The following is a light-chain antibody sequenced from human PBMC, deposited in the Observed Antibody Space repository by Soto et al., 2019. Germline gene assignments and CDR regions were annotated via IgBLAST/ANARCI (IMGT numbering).Light chain of an antibody. J-gene: IGKJ5*01. Sequence: DIQMTQSPSSLSASVGDRVTITCRASQSISSYVNRYQQKPGKAPRLLISAASTLQSGVPSRFSGGGSGTDFTLTISSLQPEDFATYYCQQIFKTPLAFGQGTRLEIK. V-gene: IGKV1-39*01. CDR1: QSISSY. CDR2: AAS. CDR3: QQIFKTPLA.